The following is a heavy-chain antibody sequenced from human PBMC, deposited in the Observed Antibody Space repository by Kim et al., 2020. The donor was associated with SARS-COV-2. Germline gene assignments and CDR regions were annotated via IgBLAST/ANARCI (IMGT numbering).Heavy chain of an antibody. CDR2: ISNDGTFT. CDR3: ARPGSSYFVY. CDR1: GFIFRNFG. J-gene: IGHJ4*01. D-gene: IGHD2-21*01. Sequence: GGSLRLSCAASGFIFRNFGIHWVRQAPGKGLEWVAFISNDGTFTTYADSVKGRFTISRDYGENTVYLQMDSLFAGDTALYYCARPGSSYFVYCCHETLVT. V-gene: IGHV3-33*01.